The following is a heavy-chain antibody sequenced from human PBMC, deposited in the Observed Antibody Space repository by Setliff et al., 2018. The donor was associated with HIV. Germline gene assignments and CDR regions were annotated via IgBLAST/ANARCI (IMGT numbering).Heavy chain of an antibody. CDR2: IKQDGSDK. CDR1: GFAFSGHQ. Sequence: HPGGSLRLSCAASGFAFSGHQMSWVRQAPGKGLEWVAKIKQDGSDKYYVDSVKGRFTISRDNAKNSLYLQMNSLRAEDTAMYYCAGDWRHGYDLNFDYWGQGTLVTVSS. J-gene: IGHJ4*02. V-gene: IGHV3-7*01. D-gene: IGHD5-12*01. CDR3: AGDWRHGYDLNFDY.